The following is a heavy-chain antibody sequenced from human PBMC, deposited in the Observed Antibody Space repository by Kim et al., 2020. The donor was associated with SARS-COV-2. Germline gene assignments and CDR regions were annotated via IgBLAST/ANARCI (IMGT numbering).Heavy chain of an antibody. D-gene: IGHD3-3*01. J-gene: IGHJ4*02. CDR3: AGRFLEWLSPLDY. Sequence: YADSVKGRFTISRDDSKNTLYLQMNSLRAEDTAVYYCAGRFLEWLSPLDYWGQGTLVTVSS. V-gene: IGHV3-23*01.